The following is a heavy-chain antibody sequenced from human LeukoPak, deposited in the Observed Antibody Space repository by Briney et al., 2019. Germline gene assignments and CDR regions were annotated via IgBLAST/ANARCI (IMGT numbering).Heavy chain of an antibody. CDR2: ISGDGGST. Sequence: GGSLRLSCAASGFTFDDYAMHWVRQAPGKGLEWVSLISGDGGSTYYADSVKGRFTISRDNSKNSLYLQMNSLRTEDTALYYCAKDPQETGSEPYFDYWGQGTLVTVSS. J-gene: IGHJ4*02. D-gene: IGHD1-1*01. V-gene: IGHV3-43*02. CDR1: GFTFDDYA. CDR3: AKDPQETGSEPYFDY.